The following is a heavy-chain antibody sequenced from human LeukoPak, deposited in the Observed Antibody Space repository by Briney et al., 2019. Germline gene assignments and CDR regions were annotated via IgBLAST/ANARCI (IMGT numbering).Heavy chain of an antibody. D-gene: IGHD4-23*01. J-gene: IGHJ4*02. Sequence: PSETLSLTCTVSGGSISSSSYYWGWIRPPPGEGLEWIGSIYYSGSTYYNPSLKSRVTISVDTSKNQFSLKLSSVTAADTAVYYCARGNSYYFDYWGKGTLVTVSS. CDR1: GGSISSSSYY. V-gene: IGHV4-39*01. CDR2: IYYSGST. CDR3: ARGNSYYFDY.